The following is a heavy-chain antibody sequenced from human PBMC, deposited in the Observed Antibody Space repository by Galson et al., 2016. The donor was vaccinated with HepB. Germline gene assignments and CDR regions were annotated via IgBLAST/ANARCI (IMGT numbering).Heavy chain of an antibody. Sequence: SLRLSCAASGFTFSTYGMHWVRQGPGKGLEWVAMISSDGSTSYYGDSVKGRFTISRDNSEDTLYLLMNSLRTEDTAVYFCVKDWGFYSGSGSYSYHLDSWGQGTLVTVSP. CDR3: VKDWGFYSGSGSYSYHLDS. J-gene: IGHJ4*02. D-gene: IGHD3-10*01. CDR1: GFTFSTYG. V-gene: IGHV3-30*02. CDR2: ISSDGSTS.